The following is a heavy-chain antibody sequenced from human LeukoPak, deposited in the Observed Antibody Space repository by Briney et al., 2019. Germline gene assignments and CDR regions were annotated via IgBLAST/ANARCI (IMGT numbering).Heavy chain of an antibody. CDR1: GGSISSYY. V-gene: IGHV4-59*01. CDR2: TYYSGST. D-gene: IGHD3-16*01. CDR3: AGYRAPGGEYKWFDP. J-gene: IGHJ5*02. Sequence: SETLSLTCTVSGGSISSYYWSWIRQPPGKGLEWIGCTYYSGSTNYNPSLKSRVTIAANTSNTQISLKLISVTAVGSAVYDWAGYRAPGGEYKWFDPWGQGTLVTVSS.